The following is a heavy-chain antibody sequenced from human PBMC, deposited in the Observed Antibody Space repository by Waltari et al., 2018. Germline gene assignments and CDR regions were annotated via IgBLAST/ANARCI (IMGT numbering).Heavy chain of an antibody. CDR2: FFYSGAA. CDR1: GAPIHSPSYY. V-gene: IGHV4-39*07. J-gene: IGHJ4*02. D-gene: IGHD1-1*01. CDR3: ARNFGGYNWQNYYFDS. Sequence: QLQLHESGPGLVKPSETLSLTCTVSGAPIHSPSYYWPWIRQTPGKGLEWIGSFFYSGAAYYNPPLKSRLTISLDTSKSQFSLKLRSVTAADTAIYYCARNFGGYNWQNYYFDSWGQGALVTVSS.